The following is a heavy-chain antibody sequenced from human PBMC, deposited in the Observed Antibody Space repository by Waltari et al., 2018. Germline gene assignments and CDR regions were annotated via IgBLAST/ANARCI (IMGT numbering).Heavy chain of an antibody. CDR2: ISGYSGNT. Sequence: QVHLVQSGAEVRQPGASVKVSCKAFGDTFISHGISWVRQAPGQGLEWMGWISGYSGNTNYAQRLQDRLTMTTDTSAIIAYMELRSLRSDDTAVYYCARGGLTMATIDYWGQGTLVTVS. CDR1: GDTFISHG. CDR3: ARGGLTMATIDY. J-gene: IGHJ4*02. V-gene: IGHV1-18*01. D-gene: IGHD3-10*01.